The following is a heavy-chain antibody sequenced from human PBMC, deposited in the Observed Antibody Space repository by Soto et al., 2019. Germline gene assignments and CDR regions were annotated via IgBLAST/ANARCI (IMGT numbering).Heavy chain of an antibody. CDR1: GFTVCSFV. CDR2: LSYDGSKE. J-gene: IGHJ4*02. Sequence: GGSLELGCAASGFTVCSFVMHWVRQAPGKGLEWVALLSYDGSKEYYADSVKGRFSVSRDNSKNTLYLQMNSLRVEDTAVYFCAKRLLRGTTLSVLDYWGRGTLVTVSS. V-gene: IGHV3-30*18. D-gene: IGHD4-17*01. CDR3: AKRLLRGTTLSVLDY.